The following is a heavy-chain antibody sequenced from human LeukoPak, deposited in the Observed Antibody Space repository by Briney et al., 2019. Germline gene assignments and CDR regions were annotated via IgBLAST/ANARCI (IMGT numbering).Heavy chain of an antibody. CDR2: ISYDGSNK. D-gene: IGHD6-25*01. Sequence: GGSLRLSCAAPGFTFSSYGMHWVRQAPGKGLEWVAVISYDGSNKYYADSVKGRFTISRDNSKNTLYLQMNSLRAEDTAIYYCAKIPGSGWPYYFDYWGRGTLVTVSS. V-gene: IGHV3-30*18. J-gene: IGHJ4*02. CDR1: GFTFSSYG. CDR3: AKIPGSGWPYYFDY.